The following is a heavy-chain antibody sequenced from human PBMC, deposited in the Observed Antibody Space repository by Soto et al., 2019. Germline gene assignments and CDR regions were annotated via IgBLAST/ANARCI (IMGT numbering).Heavy chain of an antibody. Sequence: GESLKISCKGSGYSFALYWIGWVRQMPGKDLEWMGIIYPSDSDVRYSPSFQGQVTISADKSISTAYLQWSSLKASDTAMYYCARAGSAVLEWLPDYWGQGTLVTVSS. CDR3: ARAGSAVLEWLPDY. CDR2: IYPSDSDV. D-gene: IGHD3-3*01. CDR1: GYSFALYW. V-gene: IGHV5-51*01. J-gene: IGHJ4*02.